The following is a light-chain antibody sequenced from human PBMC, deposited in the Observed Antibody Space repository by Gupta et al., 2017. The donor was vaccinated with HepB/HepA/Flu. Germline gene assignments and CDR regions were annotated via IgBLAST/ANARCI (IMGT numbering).Light chain of an antibody. CDR1: SNNVGNQG. Sequence: QAGLTQPPSVSKGLRQTATHTCTVNSNNVGNQGAAWLQQHQGHPPKLLSYKNNNRPSGISERFSASRSGNTASLTITGLQPEDEADYYCSAWDSSLSAQVFGGGTKLTVL. CDR2: KNN. CDR3: SAWDSSLSAQV. J-gene: IGLJ2*01. V-gene: IGLV10-54*04.